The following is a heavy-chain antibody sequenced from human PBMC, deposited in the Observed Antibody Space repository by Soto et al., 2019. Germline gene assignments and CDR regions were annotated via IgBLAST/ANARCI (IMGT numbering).Heavy chain of an antibody. CDR2: VFYGGT. J-gene: IGHJ4*02. Sequence: SETLSLTCSVSGRSMSSNYWSWIRQSPDKGLEWLGYVFYGGTDYNPSLGGRVSMSVETSKSQFSLKLTSVTVADTAVYYCARSGGQAWSTHDSWGQGTLVTVSS. CDR3: ARSGGQAWSTHDS. CDR1: GRSMSSNY. V-gene: IGHV4-59*01. D-gene: IGHD1-26*01.